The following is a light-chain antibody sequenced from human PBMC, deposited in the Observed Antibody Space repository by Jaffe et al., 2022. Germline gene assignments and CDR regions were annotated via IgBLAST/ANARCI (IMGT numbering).Light chain of an antibody. CDR3: CSYAGSYTHVI. CDR2: DVS. CDR1: SSDVGDYDY. Sequence: QSALTQPRSVSGSPGQSVTISCTGSSSDVGDYDYVSWYQQHPGKAPKFMIYDVSKRPSGVPDRFSGSKSGNTASLTISGLQAEDEADYFCCSYAGSYTHVIFGGGTKLTVL. V-gene: IGLV2-11*01. J-gene: IGLJ2*01.